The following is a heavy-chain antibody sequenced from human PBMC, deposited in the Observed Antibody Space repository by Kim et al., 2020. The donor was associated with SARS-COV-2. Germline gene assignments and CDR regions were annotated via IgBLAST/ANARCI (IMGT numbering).Heavy chain of an antibody. CDR3: ARVAAGTTSTGDY. D-gene: IGHD1-1*01. V-gene: IGHV4-4*02. Sequence: YNPSLKSRVTIAVDKSKNQFSLKLSSVTAADTAVYYCARVAAGTTSTGDYWGQGTLVTVSS. J-gene: IGHJ4*02.